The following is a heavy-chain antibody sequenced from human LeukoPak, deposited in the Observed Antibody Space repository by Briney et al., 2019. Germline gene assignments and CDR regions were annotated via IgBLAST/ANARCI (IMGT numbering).Heavy chain of an antibody. CDR3: ARNEDYSDSTGYYSTFYLDS. V-gene: IGHV3-53*01. J-gene: IGHJ4*02. D-gene: IGHD3-22*01. CDR2: IYSGGST. CDR1: GFTVSSNY. Sequence: PGGSLRLSCAASGFTVSSNYMSWVRQAPGKGLEWVSIIYSGGSTFYADSVKGRFTISRDNSKNTLYLQMNSLRAEDTAVYYCARNEDYSDSTGYYSTFYLDSWGQGTLVTVSS.